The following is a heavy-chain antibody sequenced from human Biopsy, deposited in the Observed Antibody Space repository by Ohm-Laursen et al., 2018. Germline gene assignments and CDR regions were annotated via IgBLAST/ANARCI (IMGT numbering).Heavy chain of an antibody. D-gene: IGHD3-22*01. J-gene: IGHJ2*01. V-gene: IGHV4-4*07. CDR1: GGFISTYY. CDR3: ARDRGYYSDRTVPGYFDL. Sequence: SDTLSLTCTVSGGFISTYYWNWIRQPAGKALEWIGSIYNTGSTNYNPSLQSRVTMSVDTSKNQFSLKLSFVTAADTAVYYCARDRGYYSDRTVPGYFDLWGRGTLVTVSS. CDR2: IYNTGST.